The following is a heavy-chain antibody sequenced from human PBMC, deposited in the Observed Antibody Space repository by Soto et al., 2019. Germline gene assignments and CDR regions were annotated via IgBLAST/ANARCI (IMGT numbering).Heavy chain of an antibody. D-gene: IGHD3-3*01. V-gene: IGHV1-2*02. CDR1: GYSFIGYY. CDR3: ARGAGYPDLWSGRFTANWLDP. J-gene: IGHJ5*02. CDR2: INPNSGGT. Sequence: RASVKVSCKASGYSFIGYYMHWVRQAPGQGLEWMGWINPNSGGTNYAQKFQGRVTMTRDTSTTTAYMEVSRLRSDDTAVYYCARGAGYPDLWSGRFTANWLDPWGQGTLVTVYS.